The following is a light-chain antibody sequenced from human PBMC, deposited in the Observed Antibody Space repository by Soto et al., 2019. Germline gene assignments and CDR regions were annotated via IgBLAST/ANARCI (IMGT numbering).Light chain of an antibody. J-gene: IGKJ1*01. Sequence: EIVMTQSPVTLSVSPVGRATLSCRASQSISGALAWYQQKPGQAPRLLIHGASTRATSFPARFSGSGSGTDFTLTISSLQSEDFAVYYCQQYNDWPWTFGQGTKVDIK. CDR3: QQYNDWPWT. V-gene: IGKV3-15*01. CDR2: GAS. CDR1: QSISGA.